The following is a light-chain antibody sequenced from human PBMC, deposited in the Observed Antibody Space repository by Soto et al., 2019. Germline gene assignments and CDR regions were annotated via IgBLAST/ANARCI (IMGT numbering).Light chain of an antibody. CDR1: SSDVGAYNY. J-gene: IGLJ1*01. V-gene: IGLV2-14*01. CDR3: SSYTSSSIYV. Sequence: QSVLTQPASVSGSPGQSIAISCTGTSSDVGAYNYVSWYQQHPGKAPKLMIYDVSNRPSGVSNRFSGSKSDNTASLTISGLQAEDEADYYCSSYTSSSIYVFGPGTKLTVL. CDR2: DVS.